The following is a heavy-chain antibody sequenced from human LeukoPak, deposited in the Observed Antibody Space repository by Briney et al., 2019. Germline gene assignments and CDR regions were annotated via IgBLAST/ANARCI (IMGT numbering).Heavy chain of an antibody. D-gene: IGHD5-24*01. V-gene: IGHV3-21*01. Sequence: SSISSSSSYIYYADSVKGRFTISRDNAKNSLYLQMNSLRAEDAAVYCCARVGGGYKPLDYWAREPWSPSPQ. J-gene: IGHJ4*02. CDR2: ISSSSSYI. CDR3: ARVGGGYKPLDY.